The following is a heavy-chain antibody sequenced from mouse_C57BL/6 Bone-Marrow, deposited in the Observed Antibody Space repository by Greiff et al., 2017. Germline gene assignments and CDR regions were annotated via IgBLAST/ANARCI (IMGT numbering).Heavy chain of an antibody. CDR3: AREGYDDYGYFDV. V-gene: IGHV1-81*01. CDR2: IYPRSGNT. CDR1: GYTFTSYG. Sequence: QVQLKQSGAELARPGASVKLSCKASGYTFTSYGISWVKQRTGQGLEWIGEIYPRSGNTYYNEKFKGKATLTADKSSSTAYMELRSLTSEDSAVYFCAREGYDDYGYFDVWGTGTTVTVSS. D-gene: IGHD2-4*01. J-gene: IGHJ1*03.